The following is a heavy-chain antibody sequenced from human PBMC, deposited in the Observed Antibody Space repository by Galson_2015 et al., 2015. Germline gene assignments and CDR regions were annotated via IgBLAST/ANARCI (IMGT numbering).Heavy chain of an antibody. V-gene: IGHV2-5*02. Sequence: PALVKPTQTLTLTCTVSGFSVDTDAMGVGWVRQPPGKAPEWLALIFWDGDKRYRSSLRTRLTITKDASKNEVVLTMTNMDPVDTATYYCTQRRRRPSCSGGNCYFIQHWGQGTVVTVSS. J-gene: IGHJ1*01. CDR2: IFWDGDK. CDR1: GFSVDTDAMG. D-gene: IGHD2-21*01. CDR3: TQRRRRPSCSGGNCYFIQH.